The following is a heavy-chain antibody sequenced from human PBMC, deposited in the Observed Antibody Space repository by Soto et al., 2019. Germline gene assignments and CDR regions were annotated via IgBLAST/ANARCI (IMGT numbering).Heavy chain of an antibody. CDR2: IYYSGST. D-gene: IGHD6-13*01. J-gene: IGHJ3*02. CDR1: GGSISSGGYY. V-gene: IGHV4-31*03. Sequence: QVQLQESGPGLVKPSQTLSLTCTVSGGSISSGGYYWSWIRQHPGKGLEWIGYIYYSGSTYYNPSLKSRVTISVDTSKNQFSLKLSSVTAADTAVYYCARGSSSSWSNDAFDIWGQGTMVTVSS. CDR3: ARGSSSSWSNDAFDI.